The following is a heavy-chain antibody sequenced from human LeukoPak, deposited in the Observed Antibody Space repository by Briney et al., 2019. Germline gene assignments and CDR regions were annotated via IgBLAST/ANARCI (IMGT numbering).Heavy chain of an antibody. CDR2: IIPILGIA. V-gene: IGHV1-69*02. CDR1: GGTFSSYT. CDR3: ARQYCGGDCYSRAYYFDY. D-gene: IGHD2-21*01. Sequence: SVKVSCKASGGTFSSYTVSWVRQAPGQGLEWMGRIIPILGIANYEQKFQGRVTITADKSTSTAYMELSSLRSEDTAVYYCARQYCGGDCYSRAYYFDYWGQGTLVTVSS. J-gene: IGHJ4*02.